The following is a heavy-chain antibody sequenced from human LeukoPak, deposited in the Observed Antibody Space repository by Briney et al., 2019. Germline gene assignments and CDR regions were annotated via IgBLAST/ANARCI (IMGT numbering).Heavy chain of an antibody. CDR2: IYYSGST. J-gene: IGHJ4*02. CDR3: ARARIVVVMTFDY. CDR1: GGSISSGGYY. D-gene: IGHD3-22*01. V-gene: IGHV4-31*03. Sequence: PSETLSLTCTVSGGSISSGGYYWSWIRQHPGKGLEWIGYIYYSGSTYYNPSLKSRVTISVDTSKNQFSLKLSPVTAADTAVYYCARARIVVVMTFDYWGQGTLVTVSS.